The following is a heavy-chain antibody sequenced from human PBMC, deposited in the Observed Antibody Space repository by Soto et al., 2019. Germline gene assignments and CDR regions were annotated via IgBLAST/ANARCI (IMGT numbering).Heavy chain of an antibody. CDR3: ARGGRVVVVPAVTYYYYYYMDV. CDR1: GFTFSSYW. J-gene: IGHJ6*03. Sequence: GGSLRLSCAASGFTFSSYWMHWVRQAPGKGLVWVSRINSDGSSTSYADSVKGRFTISRDNAKNTLYLQMNSLRAEDTAVYYCARGGRVVVVPAVTYYYYYYMDVWGKGTTVTVSS. CDR2: INSDGSST. D-gene: IGHD2-2*01. V-gene: IGHV3-74*01.